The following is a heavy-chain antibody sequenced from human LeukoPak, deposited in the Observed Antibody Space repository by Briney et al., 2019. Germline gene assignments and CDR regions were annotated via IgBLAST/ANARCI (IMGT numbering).Heavy chain of an antibody. CDR3: ARDLGVGATLAYDY. V-gene: IGHV1-46*01. J-gene: IGHJ4*02. CDR2: INPSGGDT. CDR1: GYTFTSYY. Sequence: ASVKVSCKASGYTFTSYYMHWVRQAPGQGLEWVGIINPSGGDTNYAQKFQGRVTMTRDTSTGTVYMELSSLRSEDTAVYYCARDLGVGATLAYDYWGQGTLVTVSS. D-gene: IGHD1-26*01.